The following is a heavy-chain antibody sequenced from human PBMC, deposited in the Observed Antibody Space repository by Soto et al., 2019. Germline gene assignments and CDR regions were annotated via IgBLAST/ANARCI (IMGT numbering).Heavy chain of an antibody. CDR3: AASVNYDSRGYLIYYFDY. CDR1: GYTFTNYG. D-gene: IGHD3-22*01. J-gene: IGHJ4*02. V-gene: IGHV1-18*01. Sequence: ASVKVSCTTSGYTFTNYGITWVRQAPVQGLEWMGWISAKNCNPNYAQNLQGRVTITIDTSTTRVYMELRSLRSEDAAVYYCAASVNYDSRGYLIYYFDYWGQGTLVTVSS. CDR2: ISAKNCNP.